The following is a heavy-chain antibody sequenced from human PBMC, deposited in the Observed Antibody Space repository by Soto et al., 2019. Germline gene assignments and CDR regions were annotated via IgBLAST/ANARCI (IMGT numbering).Heavy chain of an antibody. J-gene: IGHJ5*02. CDR2: ISYDGSNK. V-gene: IGHV3-30-3*01. D-gene: IGHD1-26*01. CDR1: GFTFSSYA. Sequence: GGSLRLSCAASGFTFSSYAMHWVRQAPGKGLEWVAVISYDGSNKYYADSVKGRFTISRDNSKNTLYLQMNSLRAEDTAVYYCARVPRRSPGFDPWGQGTLVTPSS. CDR3: ARVPRRSPGFDP.